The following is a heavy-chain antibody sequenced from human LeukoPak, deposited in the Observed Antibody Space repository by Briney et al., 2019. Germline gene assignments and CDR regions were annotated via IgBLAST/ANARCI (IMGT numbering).Heavy chain of an antibody. J-gene: IGHJ6*02. CDR2: ISAYNANT. CDR1: GYTFINYA. CDR3: ASPMVYDTYYYYHGMDV. D-gene: IGHD2-8*01. Sequence: ASVKVSCKASGYTFINYAISWVRQAPGQGLEWMGWISAYNANTHYAQKVQGRVTVTTDTSTSTAYMELRSLRSDDTAVYYCASPMVYDTYYYYHGMDVWGQGTTVTVSS. V-gene: IGHV1-18*01.